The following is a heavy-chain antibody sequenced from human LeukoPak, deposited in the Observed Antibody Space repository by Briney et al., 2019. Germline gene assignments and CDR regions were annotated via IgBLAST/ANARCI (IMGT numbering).Heavy chain of an antibody. CDR2: ISGSGGST. CDR3: AKARGTVVPPFDY. D-gene: IGHD3-22*01. J-gene: IGHJ4*02. Sequence: GGSLRLSCAASGFTVSSNYMSWSRQAPGKGLEWVSSISGSGGSTYYADSVKGRFTVSRDNSKNTLYLQMNSLRAEDTAVYYCAKARGTVVPPFDYWGQGTLATVSS. CDR1: GFTVSSNY. V-gene: IGHV3-23*01.